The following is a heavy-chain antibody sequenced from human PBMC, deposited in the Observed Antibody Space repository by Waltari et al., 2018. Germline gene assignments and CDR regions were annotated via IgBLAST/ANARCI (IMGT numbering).Heavy chain of an antibody. CDR1: GFIFNNYG. J-gene: IGHJ1*01. CDR3: VRGRLTTVATPWDF. D-gene: IGHD4-17*01. V-gene: IGHV3-21*02. Sequence: EVQLVESGGGLVKPGGSLRLACEASGFIFNNYGMHWVRQAPGKGLEWVSFISGSGNTIYYEDSVKGRFSMSRDNAKNVLYLQMSGLRAEDTALYYCVRGRLTTVATPWDFWGQGTLVTVSS. CDR2: ISGSGNTI.